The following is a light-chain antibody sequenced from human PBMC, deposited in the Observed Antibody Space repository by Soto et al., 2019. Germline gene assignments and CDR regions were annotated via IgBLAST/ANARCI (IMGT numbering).Light chain of an antibody. Sequence: EIVLTQSPATLSSSPGETATLSCRASQSVSSNLAWYQQKPGQAPRLLIYGASTRATGIPARFSGSGSGTEFTLTISSLQSEDFAVYYCHQYDDGPYTFGQGTKVDIK. V-gene: IGKV3-15*01. CDR2: GAS. CDR3: HQYDDGPYT. CDR1: QSVSSN. J-gene: IGKJ2*01.